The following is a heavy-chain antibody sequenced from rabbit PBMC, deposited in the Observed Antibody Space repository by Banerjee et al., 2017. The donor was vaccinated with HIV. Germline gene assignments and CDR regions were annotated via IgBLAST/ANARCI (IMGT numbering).Heavy chain of an antibody. CDR3: ARVAVAGDAYVSFTL. D-gene: IGHD6-1*01. CDR2: IDAGSSGST. V-gene: IGHV1S45*01. J-gene: IGHJ4*01. CDR1: GFSFSSSYW. Sequence: QEQLDESGGDLVKPEGSLTLTCTASGFSFSSSYWICWVRQALGRGLVWVACIDAGSSGSTYYASWAKGRFTISKTSSTTVTLQMTSLTAADTATYFCARVAVAGDAYVSFTLWGPGTLVTVS.